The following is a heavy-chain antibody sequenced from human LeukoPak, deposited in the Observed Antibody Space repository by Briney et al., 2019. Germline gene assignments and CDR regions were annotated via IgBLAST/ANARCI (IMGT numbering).Heavy chain of an antibody. CDR3: ARALQYSSVDY. J-gene: IGHJ4*02. Sequence: PSETLSLTCTVSGGSISSYYWSWIRQPPGKGLEWIGYIYYSGSTNYNPSLKSRVTISVDTSKNQFSLKLSSVTAADTAVYYCARALQYSSVDYWGQGTLVTVSP. CDR1: GGSISSYY. D-gene: IGHD6-19*01. V-gene: IGHV4-59*08. CDR2: IYYSGST.